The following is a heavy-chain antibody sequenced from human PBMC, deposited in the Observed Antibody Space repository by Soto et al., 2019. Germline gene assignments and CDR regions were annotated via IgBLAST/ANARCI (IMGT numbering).Heavy chain of an antibody. V-gene: IGHV3-11*01. Sequence: LRLSCTGSGFDFGDYYMSWIRQSPGKGLEWVSYIDSGDGTTYYTDSVKGRFTISRDNAKKTVYLQMSSLRVEDTALYYCVRPYYSSSWFPFDRWGQGTLVTVS. D-gene: IGHD6-13*01. CDR3: VRPYYSSSWFPFDR. CDR1: GFDFGDYY. J-gene: IGHJ4*02. CDR2: IDSGDGTT.